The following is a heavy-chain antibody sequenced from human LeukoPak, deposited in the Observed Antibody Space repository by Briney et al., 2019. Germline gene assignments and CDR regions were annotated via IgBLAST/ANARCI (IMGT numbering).Heavy chain of an antibody. Sequence: GRSLRLSCAASGFTFSSYGMHWVRQAPGKGLEWVAVISYDGSNEYYADSVKGRFTISRDNSKNTLYLQMSSLRAEDTAVYYCAKEFNRGLPDYWGQGTLVTVPS. J-gene: IGHJ4*02. CDR3: AKEFNRGLPDY. CDR2: ISYDGSNE. V-gene: IGHV3-30*18. D-gene: IGHD2-21*01. CDR1: GFTFSSYG.